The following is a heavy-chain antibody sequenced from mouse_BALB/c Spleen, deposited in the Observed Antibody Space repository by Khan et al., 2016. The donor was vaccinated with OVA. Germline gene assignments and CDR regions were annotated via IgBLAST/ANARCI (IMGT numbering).Heavy chain of an antibody. V-gene: IGHV2-2*02. CDR1: GFSLTSYG. CDR3: ARIFRGATDYAMDY. CDR2: IWGGGGT. J-gene: IGHJ4*01. Sequence: VQLMQSGPGLVQPSQSLSITCTVSGFSLTSYGVHWVRQSPGKGLEWLGVIWGGGGTDYNAAFISRLSISKDNSKSQVFFKMNSLQANDTAIYYCARIFRGATDYAMDYWGQGTSVTVSS.